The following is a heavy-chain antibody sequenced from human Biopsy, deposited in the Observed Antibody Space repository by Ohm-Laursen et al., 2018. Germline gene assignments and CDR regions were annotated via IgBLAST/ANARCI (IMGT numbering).Heavy chain of an antibody. CDR2: ITSGSSYI. V-gene: IGHV3-21*01. D-gene: IGHD5/OR15-5a*01. Sequence: SLRLSCTAFGFPFTGFSMDWVRQAPGKGLEWVASITSGSSYIYYADSVKGRFTISRDNPKNSLYLQMNSLRVEDTAVYYCVREMSHESTIRDSFDLWGQGTMVTVSS. CDR1: GFPFTGFS. J-gene: IGHJ3*01. CDR3: VREMSHESTIRDSFDL.